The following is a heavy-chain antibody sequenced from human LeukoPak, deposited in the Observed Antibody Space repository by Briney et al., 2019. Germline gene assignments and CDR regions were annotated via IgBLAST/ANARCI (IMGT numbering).Heavy chain of an antibody. CDR2: IYYSGST. CDR1: GGSISSGGYY. CDR3: ARVRNPKYYYYYGMDV. D-gene: IGHD1-14*01. J-gene: IGHJ6*02. Sequence: SETLSLTCTVSGGSISSGGYYWSWIRQHPGKGLEWIGYIYYSGSTYYNPSLKSRVTISVDTSKNQFSLKLSSVTAADTAVYYCARVRNPKYYYYYGMDVWGQGTTVTVSS. V-gene: IGHV4-31*03.